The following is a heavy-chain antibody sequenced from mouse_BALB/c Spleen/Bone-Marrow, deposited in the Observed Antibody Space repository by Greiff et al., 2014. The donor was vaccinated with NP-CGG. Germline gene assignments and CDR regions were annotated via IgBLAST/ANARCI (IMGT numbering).Heavy chain of an antibody. J-gene: IGHJ2*01. Sequence: VQGVESGAELVRPGTSVKVSCKASGYAFTNYLIEWVKQRPGQGLEWIGMINPGSGGTNYNEKFKGKATLTADKSSSTAYMRLSSLTSDDSAVYFCARRDSSYFDYWGQGTTLTVSS. CDR3: ARRDSSYFDY. V-gene: IGHV1-54*01. CDR1: GYAFTNYL. D-gene: IGHD3-3*01. CDR2: INPGSGGT.